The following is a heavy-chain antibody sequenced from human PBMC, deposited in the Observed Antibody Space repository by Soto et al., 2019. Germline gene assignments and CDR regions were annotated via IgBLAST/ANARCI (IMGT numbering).Heavy chain of an antibody. CDR3: AKDRHGDYYDSSGYYRYFDY. CDR2: ISGSGGST. CDR1: GFTFSSYA. V-gene: IGHV3-23*01. Sequence: PGGSLRLSCAASGFTFSSYAMSWVRQAPGKGLEWVSAISGSGGSTYYADSVKGRFTISRDNSKNTLYPQMNSLRAEDTAVYYCAKDRHGDYYDSSGYYRYFDYWGQGTLVTVSS. D-gene: IGHD3-22*01. J-gene: IGHJ4*02.